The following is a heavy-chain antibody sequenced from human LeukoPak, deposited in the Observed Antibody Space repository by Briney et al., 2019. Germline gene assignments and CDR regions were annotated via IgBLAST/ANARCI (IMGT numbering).Heavy chain of an antibody. CDR1: GFTFSSYA. J-gene: IGHJ4*02. Sequence: PGGSLRLSCAASGFTFSSYAMSWVRQAPGKGLEWVSVIYSGGSTYYADSVKGRFTISRDNSKNTLYLQMNSLRAEDTAVYYCARTPSLVGATSYYFDYWGQGTLVTVSS. CDR2: IYSGGST. V-gene: IGHV3-53*01. CDR3: ARTPSLVGATSYYFDY. D-gene: IGHD1-26*01.